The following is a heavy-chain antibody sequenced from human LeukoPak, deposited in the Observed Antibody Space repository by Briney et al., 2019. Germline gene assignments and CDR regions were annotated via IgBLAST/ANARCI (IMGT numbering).Heavy chain of an antibody. D-gene: IGHD6-13*01. V-gene: IGHV3-7*01. CDR1: GFTFSSYW. J-gene: IGHJ3*02. CDR2: IKQDGSEK. Sequence: GGSLRLSCAASGFTFSSYWMSWVRQAPGKGLEWVANIKQDGSEKYYVDSVKGRFTISRDNAKNSLYLQMNSLRAEDTAVYYCARINEYSSSWYDAFDIWGQGTMVTVSS. CDR3: ARINEYSSSWYDAFDI.